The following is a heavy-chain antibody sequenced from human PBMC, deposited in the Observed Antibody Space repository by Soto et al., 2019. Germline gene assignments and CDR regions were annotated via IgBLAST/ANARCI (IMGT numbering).Heavy chain of an antibody. CDR3: ARQSSPDYNHYGMHV. CDR2: IYPGDSDT. D-gene: IGHD6-13*01. Sequence: GESLKISCKGSGYSFTNYWIAWVRQMPGKGLEWMGIIYPGDSDTRYSPSFQGQVTISADKSISTAHLQWSSLKASDTAMYYCARQSSPDYNHYGMHVWGQGTTVTVSS. V-gene: IGHV5-51*01. J-gene: IGHJ6*02. CDR1: GYSFTNYW.